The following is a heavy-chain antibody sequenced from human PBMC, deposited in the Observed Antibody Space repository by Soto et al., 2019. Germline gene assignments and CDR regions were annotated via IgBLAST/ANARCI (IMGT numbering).Heavy chain of an antibody. Sequence: SETLSLTCTVSGGSVSSYYWSWIRQSPGKGLEWIGYIYYSGSTKYKPSLKSRVTISVDTSKNQFSLKVSSATAADTAVYYCALHSNRNSALYYFDYWGLGALVTVSS. CDR2: IYYSGST. CDR3: ALHSNRNSALYYFDY. D-gene: IGHD4-4*01. V-gene: IGHV4-59*08. J-gene: IGHJ4*02. CDR1: GGSVSSYY.